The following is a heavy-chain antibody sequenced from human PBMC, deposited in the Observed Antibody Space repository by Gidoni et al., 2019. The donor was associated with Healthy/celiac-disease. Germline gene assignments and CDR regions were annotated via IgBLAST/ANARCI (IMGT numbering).Heavy chain of an antibody. D-gene: IGHD6-13*01. J-gene: IGHJ4*02. Sequence: QVQLVQSGAEVKKPGSSVKVSCKASGGTFSSYAISWVRQSPGQGLEWMGGIIPIFGKANYAQKFQGRGTITADESTSTAYMELSSLRSEDTAVYYCARDVPGYSSSWFDYWGQGTLVTVSS. CDR3: ARDVPGYSSSWFDY. CDR2: IIPIFGKA. V-gene: IGHV1-69*01. CDR1: GGTFSSYA.